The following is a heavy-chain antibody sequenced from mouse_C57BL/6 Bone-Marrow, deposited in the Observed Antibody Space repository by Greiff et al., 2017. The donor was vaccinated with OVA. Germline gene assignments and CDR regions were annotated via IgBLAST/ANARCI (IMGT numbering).Heavy chain of an antibody. CDR2: IDPEDGDT. CDR1: GFNIKDYY. V-gene: IGHV14-1*01. J-gene: IGHJ3*01. Sequence: VQLQQSGAELVRPGASVKLSCTASGFNIKDYYMHWVKQRPEQGLEWIGRIDPEDGDTEYAPKFQGKATMTADTSSNTAYLQLSSLTSEDTAVYYCTTEGYDGYYVAYWGQGTLVTVSA. CDR3: TTEGYDGYYVAY. D-gene: IGHD2-3*01.